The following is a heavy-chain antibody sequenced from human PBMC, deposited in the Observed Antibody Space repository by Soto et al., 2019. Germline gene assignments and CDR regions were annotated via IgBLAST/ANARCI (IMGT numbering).Heavy chain of an antibody. V-gene: IGHV1-69*12. CDR1: GGTFSSYA. CDR2: IIPIFGTA. J-gene: IGHJ4*02. D-gene: IGHD5-18*01. CDR3: ARYSYGYSYFDY. Sequence: QVQLVQSGAEVKKPGSSVKVSCKASGGTFSSYAISWVRQAPGQGLEWMGGIIPIFGTANYAQKFQGRVPITADESTSTAYMEPSSLRSEATAVYYCARYSYGYSYFDYWGQGTLVTVSS.